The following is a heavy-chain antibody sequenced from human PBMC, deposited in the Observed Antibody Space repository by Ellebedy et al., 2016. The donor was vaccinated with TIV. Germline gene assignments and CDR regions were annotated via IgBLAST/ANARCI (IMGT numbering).Heavy chain of an antibody. CDR2: IIPIFGTA. CDR1: GGTFSSYA. V-gene: IGHV1-69*13. J-gene: IGHJ3*02. CDR3: ARDDLGQRTFAFDI. Sequence: AASVKVSCKASGGTFSSYAISWVRQAPGQGLEWMGGIIPIFGTANYAQKFQGRVTITADESTSTAYMELSSLRSEDTAVYYCARDDLGQRTFAFDIWGQGTMVTVSS. D-gene: IGHD6-25*01.